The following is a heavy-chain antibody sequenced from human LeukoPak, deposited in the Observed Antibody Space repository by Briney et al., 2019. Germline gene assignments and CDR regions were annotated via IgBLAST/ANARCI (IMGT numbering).Heavy chain of an antibody. CDR3: ARDYRYCSSTSCHIPENYFDY. D-gene: IGHD2-2*01. Sequence: GGSLRLSCAASGFTFSSYWINWVRQAPGKGLVWVSRINSDGSSTSYADSVKGRFTISRDNAKNTLHLQMNSLRAEDTAVYYCARDYRYCSSTSCHIPENYFDYWGQGTLVTVSS. V-gene: IGHV3-74*01. CDR2: INSDGSST. J-gene: IGHJ4*02. CDR1: GFTFSSYW.